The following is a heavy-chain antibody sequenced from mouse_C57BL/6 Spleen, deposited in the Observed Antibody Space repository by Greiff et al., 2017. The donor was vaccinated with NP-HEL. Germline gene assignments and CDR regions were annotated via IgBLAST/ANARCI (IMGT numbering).Heavy chain of an antibody. V-gene: IGHV1-19*01. CDR1: GYTFTDYY. Sequence: EVQVVESGPVLVKPGASVKMSCKASGYTFTDYYMNWVKQSHGKSLEWIGVINPYNGGTSYNQKFKGKATLTVDKSSSTAYMELNSLTSEDSAVYYCARETLRTFAYWGQGTLVTVSA. J-gene: IGHJ3*01. CDR2: INPYNGGT. D-gene: IGHD1-1*01. CDR3: ARETLRTFAY.